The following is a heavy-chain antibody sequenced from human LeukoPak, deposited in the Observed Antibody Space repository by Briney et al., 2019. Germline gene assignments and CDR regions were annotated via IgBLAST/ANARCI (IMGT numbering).Heavy chain of an antibody. V-gene: IGHV5-51*01. CDR3: ASTPSIAARNFDY. Sequence: GESLKISCKASGYSFTSYWIGWVRQMPGKGLEWMGIIYPGDSDTKYSPSFQGQVTISADKSISTAYLQWSSLKASDTAMYYCASTPSIAARNFDYWGQGTLVTVSS. D-gene: IGHD6-6*01. J-gene: IGHJ4*02. CDR1: GYSFTSYW. CDR2: IYPGDSDT.